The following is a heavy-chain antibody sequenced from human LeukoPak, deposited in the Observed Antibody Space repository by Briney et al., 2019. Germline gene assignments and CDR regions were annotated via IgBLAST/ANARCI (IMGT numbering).Heavy chain of an antibody. J-gene: IGHJ4*02. D-gene: IGHD2/OR15-2a*01. CDR3: ARVRDSTLYLPYYFDY. Sequence: ASVKVSCKASGYTFTDYYIHWVRQAPGQGLEWMGWINPKSGGTKHVVNFQGRVTMTRDTSISTAYMELSRLRSDDTAVYYCARVRDSTLYLPYYFDYWGQGTLVTVSS. CDR1: GYTFTDYY. V-gene: IGHV1-2*02. CDR2: INPKSGGT.